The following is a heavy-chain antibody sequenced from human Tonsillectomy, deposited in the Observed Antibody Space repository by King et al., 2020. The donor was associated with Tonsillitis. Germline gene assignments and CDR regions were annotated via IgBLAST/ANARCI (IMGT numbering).Heavy chain of an antibody. Sequence: QLQESGPGLVKPSETLSLTCTVSGGSISSYYWSWIRQPPGKGLEWIGYIYYSGSTNYNPSLKSRVTISVDTSKNQFSLKLSSVTTADTAVYYCARYCAFCDSSEAHAFDIWGQGTMVTVSS. CDR1: GGSISSYY. CDR3: ARYCAFCDSSEAHAFDI. D-gene: IGHD3-22*01. V-gene: IGHV4-59*01. CDR2: IYYSGST. J-gene: IGHJ3*02.